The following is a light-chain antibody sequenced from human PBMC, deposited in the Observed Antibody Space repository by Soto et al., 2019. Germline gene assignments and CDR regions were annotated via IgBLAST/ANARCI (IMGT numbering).Light chain of an antibody. J-gene: IGKJ2*01. CDR2: GAS. V-gene: IGKV3-15*01. CDR3: QQYNSWPRT. CDR1: QSVSSN. Sequence: IVMTQSPATLSVSPGERATLSCRASQSVSSNLAWYQQKPGQAPRLLIYGASTRATGIPARFSGSGSGTELTLTISSLQSEDFAVYYCQQYNSWPRTFGQGTKLEIK.